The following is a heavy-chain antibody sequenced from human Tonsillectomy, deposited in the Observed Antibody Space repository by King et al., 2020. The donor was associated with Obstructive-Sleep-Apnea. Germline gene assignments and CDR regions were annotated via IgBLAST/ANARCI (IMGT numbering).Heavy chain of an antibody. J-gene: IGHJ4*02. V-gene: IGHV3-9*01. Sequence: VQLVESGGGLVQPGRSLRLSCSASGFTFDDYAMHWVRQAPGKGLEWVSAISGNRGSICYAESVKGRFTISRDNAKNSLYLQMNSLRAEDTAVYYCAKDPYGDSVGDYFDYWGQGTLVTVSS. CDR1: GFTFDDYA. D-gene: IGHD4-17*01. CDR3: AKDPYGDSVGDYFDY. CDR2: ISGNRGSI.